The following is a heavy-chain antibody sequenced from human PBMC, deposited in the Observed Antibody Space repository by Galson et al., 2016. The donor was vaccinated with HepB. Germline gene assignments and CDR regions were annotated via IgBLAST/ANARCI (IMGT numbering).Heavy chain of an antibody. CDR1: GGTFSNYG. Sequence: SVKVSCKASGGTFSNYGFNWVRQAPGQGLEWMGGIIPIFGPANYAQKFQGRITIIADESTTTVYMELSSLRSEDTAVYYCATDIWTGYHAFHIWGQGTMVTVSS. D-gene: IGHD3/OR15-3a*01. CDR2: IIPIFGPA. J-gene: IGHJ3*02. CDR3: ATDIWTGYHAFHI. V-gene: IGHV1-69*13.